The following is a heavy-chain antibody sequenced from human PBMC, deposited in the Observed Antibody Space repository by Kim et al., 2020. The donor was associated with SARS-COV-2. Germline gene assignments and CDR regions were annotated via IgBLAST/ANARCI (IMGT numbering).Heavy chain of an antibody. D-gene: IGHD2-2*01. V-gene: IGHV3-33*01. CDR2: IWYDGRNA. J-gene: IGHJ3*02. CDR3: ARLGYCSNTHCPQGAFDI. Sequence: GGSLRLSCAASGFTFNTYNMHWVRQAPGKGLEWVAIIWYDGRNAYYGDSVKGRFTVSRDNSENMLYLQMNSLRAEDTAVYYCARLGYCSNTHCPQGAFDIGGRGTVVPLPS. CDR1: GFTFNTYN.